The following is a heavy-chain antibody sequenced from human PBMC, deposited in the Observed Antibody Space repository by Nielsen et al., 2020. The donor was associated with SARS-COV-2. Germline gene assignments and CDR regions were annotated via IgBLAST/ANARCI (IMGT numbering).Heavy chain of an antibody. CDR2: IIPLFGTP. CDR1: GGNFSSTA. V-gene: IGHV1-69*13. Sequence: SVKVSCKASGGNFSSTALNWVRQAPGQGLEWVGGIIPLFGTPNYAQKFQGRVRIIADESTTTAYMELNNLKSEDTAVYYCAGGGIQIWLDLFLWGQGTLVTVSS. J-gene: IGHJ4*01. CDR3: AGGGIQIWLDLFL. D-gene: IGHD5-18*01.